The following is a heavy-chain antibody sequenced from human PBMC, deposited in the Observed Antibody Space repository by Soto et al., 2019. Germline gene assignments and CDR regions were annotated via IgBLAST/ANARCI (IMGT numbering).Heavy chain of an antibody. CDR1: GGSISSYY. CDR3: ARLYGLDAFDF. Sequence: QVQLQESGPGLVKPSETLSLTCTVSGGSISSYYWSWIRQPPGKGLEWIGYIFYSGSTNYNPSLKSRVTTSVDTSNNQFSLKLSSVTAADTAVYYCARLYGLDAFDFWGQGTMVTVSS. CDR2: IFYSGST. D-gene: IGHD3-16*02. V-gene: IGHV4-59*12. J-gene: IGHJ3*01.